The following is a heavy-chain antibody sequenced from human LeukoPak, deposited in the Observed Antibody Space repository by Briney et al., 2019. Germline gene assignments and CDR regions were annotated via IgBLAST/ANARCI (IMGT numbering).Heavy chain of an antibody. J-gene: IGHJ4*02. CDR2: IDHSGST. V-gene: IGHV4-34*01. CDR3: ARLGCTAGSCYSYFDY. Sequence: SETLSLTCAVYGGSLSGYYWSWIRQPPGKGLEWIGEIDHSGSTNYNPSLKSRVTISVDTSKNQFSLKLSSVTAADTAVYYCARLGCTAGSCYSYFDYWGQGTLVTVSS. CDR1: GGSLSGYY. D-gene: IGHD2-15*01.